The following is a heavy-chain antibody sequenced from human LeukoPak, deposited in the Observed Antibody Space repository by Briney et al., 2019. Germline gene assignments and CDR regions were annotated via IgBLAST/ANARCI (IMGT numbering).Heavy chain of an antibody. Sequence: PSETLSLTCAVYGGSFSGYYWSWIRQPPGKGLEWIGYIYYSGSTNYNPSLKSRVTISVDTSKNQFSLKLSSVTAADTAVYYCASSLYSYGYFPDYWGQGTLVTVSS. CDR2: IYYSGST. D-gene: IGHD5-18*01. J-gene: IGHJ4*02. V-gene: IGHV4-59*08. CDR1: GGSFSGYY. CDR3: ASSLYSYGYFPDY.